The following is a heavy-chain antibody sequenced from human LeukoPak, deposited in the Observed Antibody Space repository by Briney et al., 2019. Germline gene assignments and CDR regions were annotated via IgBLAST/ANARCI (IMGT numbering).Heavy chain of an antibody. D-gene: IGHD2-21*02. CDR1: GYTFTSYG. J-gene: IGHJ5*02. V-gene: IGHV1-18*01. CDR3: ARGHIVVVTAWFDP. Sequence: GASVTVSCKASGYTFTSYGISWVRQAPGQGLEWMGWISAYNGNTNYAQKLQGRVTMTTDTSTSTAYMELRSPRSDDTAVYYCARGHIVVVTAWFDPWGQGTLVTVSS. CDR2: ISAYNGNT.